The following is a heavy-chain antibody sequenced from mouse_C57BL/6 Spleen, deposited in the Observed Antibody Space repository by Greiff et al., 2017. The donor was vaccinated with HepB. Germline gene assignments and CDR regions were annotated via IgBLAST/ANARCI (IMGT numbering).Heavy chain of an antibody. J-gene: IGHJ4*01. CDR2: IYPGSGNI. D-gene: IGHD1-1*01. Sequence: LMEPGASVKISCKAFGFSFTSSYLHLVKQRLGQGLEWLGWIYPGSGNIKYNEKFKGKATLTADTSSSTAYMQPSSLTSEDSAVYYCARGGVITLMDYWGQGTSVTVSS. CDR3: ARGGVITLMDY. CDR1: GFSFTSSY. V-gene: IGHV1-66*01.